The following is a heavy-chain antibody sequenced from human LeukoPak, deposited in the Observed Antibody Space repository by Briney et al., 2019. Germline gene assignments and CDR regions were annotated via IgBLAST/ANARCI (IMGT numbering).Heavy chain of an antibody. D-gene: IGHD2-2*01. CDR2: ISSSSSYI. J-gene: IGHJ3*02. CDR1: GFTFSSYA. V-gene: IGHV3-21*01. CDR3: ARDGPETYCSSSSCSPGRASDI. Sequence: GGSLRLSCAASGFTFSSYAMSWVRQAPGKGLEWVSSISSSSSYIYYADSVKGRFTISRANAKNSLYLQMNSLRAEDTAVYYCARDGPETYCSSSSCSPGRASDIWGQGTTVTVSS.